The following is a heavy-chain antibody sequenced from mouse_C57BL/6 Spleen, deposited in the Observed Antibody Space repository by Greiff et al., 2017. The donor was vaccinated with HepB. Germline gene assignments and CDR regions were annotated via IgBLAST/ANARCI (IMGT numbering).Heavy chain of an antibody. J-gene: IGHJ2*01. CDR2: ISSGSSNI. D-gene: IGHD2-4*01. CDR3: ARDYPYYFDY. Sequence: EVQVVESGGGLVKPGGSLKLSCAASGFTFSDYGMHWVRQAPEKGLEWVAYISSGSSNIYYADTVKGRFTISRDNAKNTLFLQMTSLRSEDTAMYYCARDYPYYFDYWGQGTTLTVSS. CDR1: GFTFSDYG. V-gene: IGHV5-17*01.